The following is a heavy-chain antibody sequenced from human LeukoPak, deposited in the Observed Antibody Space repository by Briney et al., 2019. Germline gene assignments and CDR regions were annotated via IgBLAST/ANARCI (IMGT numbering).Heavy chain of an antibody. Sequence: PGGSLRLSCAASGLTFSSYSMNWVRQAPGKGLEWVSSISSSSSYIYYADSVKGRFTISRDNAKNSLYLKMNSRRAEDTAVYYCARAYYDSSGYYLLAFDIWGQGTMVTVSS. V-gene: IGHV3-21*01. CDR1: GLTFSSYS. J-gene: IGHJ3*02. D-gene: IGHD3-22*01. CDR2: ISSSSSYI. CDR3: ARAYYDSSGYYLLAFDI.